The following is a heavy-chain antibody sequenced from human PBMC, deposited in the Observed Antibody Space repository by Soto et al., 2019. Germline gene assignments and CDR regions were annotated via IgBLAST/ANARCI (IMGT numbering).Heavy chain of an antibody. CDR1: GCSISSSSYY. D-gene: IGHD3-3*01. V-gene: IGHV4-39*01. J-gene: IGHJ5*02. CDR2: IYYSGST. Sequence: QLQLQESGPGLVKPSETLSLTCTVSGCSISSSSYYWGWIRQPPGKGLEWIGSIYYSGSTYYNPSLKCLVTISVDTSKNQLSLKLSAVTAADTAVYYYARSPYYHFWICPGGNWFDPSVQGTLVTVSS. CDR3: ARSPYYHFWICPGGNWFDP.